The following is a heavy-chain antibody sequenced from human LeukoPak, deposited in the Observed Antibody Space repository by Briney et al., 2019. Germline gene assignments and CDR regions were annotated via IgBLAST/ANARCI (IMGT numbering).Heavy chain of an antibody. V-gene: IGHV3-66*01. J-gene: IGHJ4*02. CDR3: AMYSSAWYAVY. D-gene: IGHD6-19*01. CDR2: IHPGGTI. CDR1: GFTVSSKY. Sequence: PGWSLRLSCAASGFTVSSKYMGWLRQAPGKGLEWVSVIHPGGTIYYADSVKGTFTISRDNSKNTLYLEMNTLRVEDTAVYYCAMYSSAWYAVYWGQGTLVTVSS.